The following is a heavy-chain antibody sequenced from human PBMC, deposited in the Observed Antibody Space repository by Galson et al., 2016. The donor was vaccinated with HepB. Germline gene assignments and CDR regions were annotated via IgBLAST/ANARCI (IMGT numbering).Heavy chain of an antibody. D-gene: IGHD1-26*01. V-gene: IGHV1-69*13. CDR1: GGTFSNYA. J-gene: IGHJ2*01. Sequence: SVKVSCKASGGTFSNYAISWVRQAPGQGLEWMGGINRFFGTANYAQKFQGRVTITADESSTTVYMELSSLRSEDTAVYYCARTTIGNFWYCDLWGRGTLVIVST. CDR3: ARTTIGNFWYCDL. CDR2: INRFFGTA.